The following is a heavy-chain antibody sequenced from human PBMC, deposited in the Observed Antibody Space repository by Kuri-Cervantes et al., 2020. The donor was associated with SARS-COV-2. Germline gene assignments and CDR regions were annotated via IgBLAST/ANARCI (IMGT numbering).Heavy chain of an antibody. J-gene: IGHJ4*02. D-gene: IGHD4-11*01. CDR3: ARGSAGGRYSNYVLDY. CDR2: INPSGGST. CDR1: GYTFTSYD. Sequence: ASVKVSCKASGYTFTSYDINWVRQAPGQGLEWMGIINPSGGSTSYAQKFQGRVTMTRDTSTSTVYMELSSLRSEDTAVYYCARGSAGGRYSNYVLDYWGQGTPVTVSS. V-gene: IGHV1-46*01.